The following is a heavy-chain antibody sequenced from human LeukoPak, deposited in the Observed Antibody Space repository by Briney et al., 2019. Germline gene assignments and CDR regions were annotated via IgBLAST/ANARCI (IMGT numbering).Heavy chain of an antibody. Sequence: ASVKVSCKASGDTFTSYYIHWVRQAPGLGLEWMGIINPSAGSTAYAQKFQGRVTVTRDTSTSTVYMELSSLRSEDTAVYYCARDFEYARYGGASDIWGQGTMVTVSS. CDR1: GDTFTSYY. D-gene: IGHD3-9*01. CDR3: ARDFEYARYGGASDI. J-gene: IGHJ3*02. CDR2: INPSAGST. V-gene: IGHV1-46*01.